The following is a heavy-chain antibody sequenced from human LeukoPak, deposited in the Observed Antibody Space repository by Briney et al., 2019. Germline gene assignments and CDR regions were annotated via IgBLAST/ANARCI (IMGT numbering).Heavy chain of an antibody. CDR3: AKVTDRSGWYWFDP. CDR1: GFTFSSYA. V-gene: IGHV3-23*01. D-gene: IGHD6-19*01. CDR2: ISGSGGST. J-gene: IGHJ5*02. Sequence: GGSLRLSCTASGFTFSSYAMSWVRQAPGKGLEWVSAISGSGGSTYHADSVKGRFTISRDNSKNTLYLQMNSLRAEDTAVYYCAKVTDRSGWYWFDPWGQGTLVTVSS.